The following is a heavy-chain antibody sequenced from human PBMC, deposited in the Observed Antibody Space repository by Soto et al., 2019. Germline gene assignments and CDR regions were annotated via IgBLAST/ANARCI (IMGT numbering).Heavy chain of an antibody. CDR2: ISSSSSTI. J-gene: IGHJ3*02. D-gene: IGHD3-22*01. V-gene: IGHV3-48*02. CDR3: ARGGEDYYDSTDSPGI. Sequence: EVQLVESGGGLVQPGGSLRLSCAASGFTFSTYSMNWVRQAPGKGLEWVSYISSSSSTIYYADSVKGRFTISRDNAKNSLYLQMNSLRDEDTAVYYCARGGEDYYDSTDSPGICGQGTMVTVSS. CDR1: GFTFSTYS.